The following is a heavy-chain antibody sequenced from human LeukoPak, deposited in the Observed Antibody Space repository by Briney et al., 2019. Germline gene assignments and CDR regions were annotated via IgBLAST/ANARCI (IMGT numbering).Heavy chain of an antibody. CDR1: GFTFSSYE. V-gene: IGHV3-48*03. Sequence: GGSLRLSCAASGFTFSSYEMNWVRQAPGKGLEWVSYISSSGSTIYYADSVRGRFTISRDTSRNTVYLQMNSLRAEDTAVYYCARVMETSRALDYWGHGTLVTVSS. CDR2: ISSSGSTI. J-gene: IGHJ4*01. D-gene: IGHD2-8*01. CDR3: ARVMETSRALDY.